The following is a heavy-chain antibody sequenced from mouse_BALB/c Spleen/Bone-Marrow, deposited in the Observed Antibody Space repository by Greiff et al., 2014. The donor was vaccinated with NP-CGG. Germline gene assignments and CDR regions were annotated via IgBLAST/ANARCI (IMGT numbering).Heavy chain of an antibody. CDR1: GYSFTGYF. CDR3: ARSCYYGSSYFDY. J-gene: IGHJ2*01. Sequence: EVQGVESGPELVKPGASVKISCKASGYSFTGYFMNWVMQSHGKSLEWIGRINPYNGDTFYSQKLKGKATLTVDKSSSTAHMELRNLASEDSAVYYCARSCYYGSSYFDYWGQGTTLTVSS. CDR2: INPYNGDT. V-gene: IGHV1-20*02. D-gene: IGHD1-1*01.